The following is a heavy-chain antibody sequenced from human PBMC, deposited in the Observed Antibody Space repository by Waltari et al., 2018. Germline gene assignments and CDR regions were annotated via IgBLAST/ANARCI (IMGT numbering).Heavy chain of an antibody. Sequence: QVQLQQWGAGLLKPSETLSLTCAVYGGSFSGYYWSWIRQPPGKGLEWIGEINHSGSTNYNPSIKSRVTISVDTSKNQFSLKLSSVTAADTAVYYCARAPHRVAYDYWGQGTLVTVSS. D-gene: IGHD5-12*01. CDR1: GGSFSGYY. CDR3: ARAPHRVAYDY. V-gene: IGHV4-34*01. J-gene: IGHJ4*02. CDR2: INHSGST.